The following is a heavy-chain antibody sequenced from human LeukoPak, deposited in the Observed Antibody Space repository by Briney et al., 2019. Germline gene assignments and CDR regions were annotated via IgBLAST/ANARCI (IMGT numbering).Heavy chain of an antibody. Sequence: GGSLRLSCAASGFTFSSYGMHWVRQAPGKGLEWVAVIWYDGSNKYYADSVKGRFTISRDNSKNTLYLQMNSLRAEDTAVYYCARDIKRYCSGGSCSFFDYWGQGTLVTVSS. CDR3: ARDIKRYCSGGSCSFFDY. D-gene: IGHD2-15*01. J-gene: IGHJ4*02. CDR1: GFTFSSYG. V-gene: IGHV3-33*01. CDR2: IWYDGSNK.